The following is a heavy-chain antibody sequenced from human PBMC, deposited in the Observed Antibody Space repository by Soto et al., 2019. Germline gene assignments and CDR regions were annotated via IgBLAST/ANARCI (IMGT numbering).Heavy chain of an antibody. CDR3: AREYCSGGSCYGGDY. V-gene: IGHV1-18*01. J-gene: IGHJ4*02. CDR1: GYTLTSYG. D-gene: IGHD2-15*01. CDR2: ISTYNSDT. Sequence: QVQLVQSGAEVKEPGASVKVSCKASGYTLTSYGISWVRQAPGQGLEWMGWISTYNSDTKYAHKSQDRVTCTTDTSTSTAYMELRSLRSDDTAVYYCAREYCSGGSCYGGDYWGQGTLVTVSS.